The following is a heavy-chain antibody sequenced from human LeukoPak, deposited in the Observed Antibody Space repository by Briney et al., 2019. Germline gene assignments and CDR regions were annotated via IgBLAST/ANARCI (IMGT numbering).Heavy chain of an antibody. J-gene: IGHJ3*02. D-gene: IGHD2-21*01. Sequence: GTLRLSCAASGISFSSHGMNWVRQPPGKGLEWIGYIYYSGSTNYNPSLKSRVTISVDTSKNQFSLKLSSVTAADTAVYYCAREEYSLNAFDIWGQGTMVTVSS. CDR1: GISFSSHG. V-gene: IGHV4-59*11. CDR3: AREEYSLNAFDI. CDR2: IYYSGST.